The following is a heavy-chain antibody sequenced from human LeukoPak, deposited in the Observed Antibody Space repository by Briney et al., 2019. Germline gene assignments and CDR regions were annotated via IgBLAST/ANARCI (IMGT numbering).Heavy chain of an antibody. Sequence: GGSLRLSCAASGFTVSSNYMSWVRQAPGKGLEWVSVIYSGGSTYYADSVKGRFTISRDNSKNTLYLQMNSLRAEDTAVYYCARDRYYGSGSWYWGQGTLVTVSS. CDR2: IYSGGST. J-gene: IGHJ4*02. D-gene: IGHD3-10*01. CDR3: ARDRYYGSGSWY. CDR1: GFTVSSNY. V-gene: IGHV3-66*01.